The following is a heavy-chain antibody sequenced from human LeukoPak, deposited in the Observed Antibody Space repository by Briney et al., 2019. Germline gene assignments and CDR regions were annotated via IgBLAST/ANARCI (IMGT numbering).Heavy chain of an antibody. D-gene: IGHD4-23*01. CDR2: IYYSGST. J-gene: IGHJ4*02. V-gene: IGHV4-39*07. CDR1: GGSISSGGYY. Sequence: SETLSLTCTVSGGSISSGGYYWSWIRQPPGKGLEWIGTIYYSGSTYYNPSLKSRVTISVDTSKNQFSLKLSSVTAADTAVYYCARDLGGSFDYWGQGTLVTVSS. CDR3: ARDLGGSFDY.